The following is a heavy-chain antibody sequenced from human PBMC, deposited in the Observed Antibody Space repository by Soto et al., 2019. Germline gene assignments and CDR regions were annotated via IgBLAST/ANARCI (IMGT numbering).Heavy chain of an antibody. V-gene: IGHV1-69*13. CDR1: GGTFSSYA. CDR2: IIPIFGTA. D-gene: IGHD5-12*01. CDR3: ARPVEMATISRSYLFY. Sequence: SVKLSCKASGGTFSSYAISWVRQAPGQGLEWMGGIIPIFGTANYAQKFQGRVTITADESTSTAYMELSSLRSEDTAVYYCARPVEMATISRSYLFYWGQGTLVTVSS. J-gene: IGHJ4*02.